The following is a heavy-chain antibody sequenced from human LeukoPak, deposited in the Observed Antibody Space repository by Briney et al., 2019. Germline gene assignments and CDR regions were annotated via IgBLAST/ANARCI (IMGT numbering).Heavy chain of an antibody. V-gene: IGHV3-74*01. CDR3: ARNHYYYYMDV. Sequence: PGGSLRLSCAASGFIFSSYWMHWVRQAPGKGLVWVSRINTDGSSTSYADSVKGRSTISRDNAKNTLYLQMNSLRAEDTAVYYCARNHYYYYMDVWGKGTTVTVSS. CDR1: GFIFSSYW. CDR2: INTDGSST. J-gene: IGHJ6*03.